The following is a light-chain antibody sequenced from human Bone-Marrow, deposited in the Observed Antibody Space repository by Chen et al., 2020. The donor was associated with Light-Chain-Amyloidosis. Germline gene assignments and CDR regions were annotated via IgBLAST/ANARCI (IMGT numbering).Light chain of an antibody. CDR1: SSNIGSNY. J-gene: IGLJ3*02. CDR2: RNN. V-gene: IGLV1-47*01. CDR3: AAWDDSLGGWV. Sequence: QSVLTQPPSASGTPGQRVTISCSGSSSNIGSNYVYWYQQLPGTAPKLLIYRNNQRPSGDPDRFSGSKSGTSACLAISGLRSEDEAEYYCAAWDDSLGGWVFGGGTKLTVL.